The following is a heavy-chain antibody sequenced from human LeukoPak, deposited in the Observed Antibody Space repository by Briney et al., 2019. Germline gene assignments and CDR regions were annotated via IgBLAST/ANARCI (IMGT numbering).Heavy chain of an antibody. CDR1: GYTFTSYA. CDR3: ARDRAYYYDSSGYDPY. J-gene: IGHJ4*02. Sequence: ASVKVSCKASGYTFTSYAMHWVRQAPGQRLEWMGWINAGNGNTKYSQKFQGRVTITRDTSASTAYMELSSLRSEDTAVCYCARDRAYYYDSSGYDPYWGQGTLVTVSS. D-gene: IGHD3-22*01. V-gene: IGHV1-3*01. CDR2: INAGNGNT.